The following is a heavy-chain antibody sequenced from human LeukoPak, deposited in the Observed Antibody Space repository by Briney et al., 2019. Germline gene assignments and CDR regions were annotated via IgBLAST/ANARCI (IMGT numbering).Heavy chain of an antibody. CDR3: TTRSGDFWSGFVN. D-gene: IGHD3-3*01. V-gene: IGHV1-24*01. J-gene: IGHJ4*02. CDR2: FDPEEAKM. Sequence: ASVTDSCKVSGNSLSELFIQWVRPAPGKGLEGMGGFDPEEAKMVYAQNFQGRVTMTEDTSTQTAYMELSGLTSDDTAVYYCTTRSGDFWSGFVNWGQGTLVTVSS. CDR1: GNSLSELF.